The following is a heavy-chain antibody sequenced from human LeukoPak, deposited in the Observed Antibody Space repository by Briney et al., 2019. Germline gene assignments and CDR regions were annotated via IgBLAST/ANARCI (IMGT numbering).Heavy chain of an antibody. Sequence: GGSLRLSCAASGFSFSVCAMHWVRQAPGKGLEWVATISYDGNNKHYTDSVEGRFTISRDNSKNTLYLQMNTLRVEDTAMYYCVRGITIYDSSGYFDYWGQGTLVTVSS. CDR1: GFSFSVCA. D-gene: IGHD3-22*01. CDR3: VRGITIYDSSGYFDY. V-gene: IGHV3-30-3*01. CDR2: ISYDGNNK. J-gene: IGHJ4*02.